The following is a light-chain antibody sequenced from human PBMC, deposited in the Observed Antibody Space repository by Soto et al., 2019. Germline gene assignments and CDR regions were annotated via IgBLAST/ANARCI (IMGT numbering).Light chain of an antibody. Sequence: QSVLTQPSSVSGSPGQSVTISCTGTNNDVGSYNYVSWYQQHPGKAPKLLIYDVNQRPSGVPDRFSGSKSGNTASLTISGLQAEDEADYYCCSYAARYTFYVFGTGTKLTVL. V-gene: IGLV2-11*01. CDR1: NNDVGSYNY. CDR2: DVN. CDR3: CSYAARYTFYV. J-gene: IGLJ1*01.